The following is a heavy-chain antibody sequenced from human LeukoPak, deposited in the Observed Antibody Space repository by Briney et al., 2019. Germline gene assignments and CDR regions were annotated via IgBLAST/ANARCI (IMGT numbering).Heavy chain of an antibody. V-gene: IGHV4-38-2*01. J-gene: IGHJ4*02. D-gene: IGHD2-15*01. CDR3: ARAYCSGGSCYDY. CDR2: IYHSGST. CDR1: GYSISSGYY. Sequence: SETLSLTCAVSGYSISSGYYWGWIRQPPGKGLEWIGSIYHSGSTYYNPSLKRRVTISVDTSKNQFSLKLSSVTAADTAAYYCARAYCSGGSCYDYWGQGTLVTVS.